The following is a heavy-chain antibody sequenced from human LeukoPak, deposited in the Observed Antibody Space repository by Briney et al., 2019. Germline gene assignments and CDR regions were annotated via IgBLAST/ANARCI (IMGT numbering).Heavy chain of an antibody. V-gene: IGHV4-38-2*02. CDR2: IYHSGST. CDR1: GYSISSGYY. J-gene: IGHJ4*02. CDR3: ARHFGYDDTSDYQGVPDH. Sequence: SSEPLSLTCTVSGYSISSGYYWGWIRQPPGKGLEWIGRIYHSGSTYYNSSLKSPLTISVDTYKTQFFLKATAVTAADTAVYCCARHFGYDDTSDYQGVPDHWGQGSLVTVSS. D-gene: IGHD3-22*01.